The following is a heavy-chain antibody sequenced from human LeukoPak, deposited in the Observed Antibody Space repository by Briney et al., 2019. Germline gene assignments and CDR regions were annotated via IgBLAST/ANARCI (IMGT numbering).Heavy chain of an antibody. D-gene: IGHD5-24*01. CDR1: GGSISGYY. CDR2: IYTRGDT. J-gene: IGHJ4*02. CDR3: ARGGRDGYLFDY. Sequence: PSETLSLTCTVSGGSISGYYWSWLRQPAGKGLEWIGRIYTRGDTNYNPSLKSRVTMSVDTSKNQFSLKLSSVTAADTAVYYCARGGRDGYLFDYWGQGTLVTVSS. V-gene: IGHV4-4*07.